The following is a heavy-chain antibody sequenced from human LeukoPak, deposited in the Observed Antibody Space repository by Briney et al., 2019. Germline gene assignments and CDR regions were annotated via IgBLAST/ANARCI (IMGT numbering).Heavy chain of an antibody. J-gene: IGHJ5*02. CDR1: GGSISSYY. CDR2: IYYSGST. D-gene: IGHD6-13*01. V-gene: IGHV4-59*12. Sequence: PSETLSLTCTVSGGSISSYYWSWIRQPPGKGLEWIGYIYYSGSTNYNPSLKSRVTISVDTSKNQFSLKLSSVTAADTAVYYCASMAGIAAAGTWFDPWGQGTLVTVSS. CDR3: ASMAGIAAAGTWFDP.